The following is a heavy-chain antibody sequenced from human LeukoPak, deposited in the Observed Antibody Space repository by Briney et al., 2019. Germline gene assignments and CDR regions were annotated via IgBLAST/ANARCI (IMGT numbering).Heavy chain of an antibody. Sequence: GGSLRLSCAASGFTFSSYSMDWVRQAPGKGLEWVSSISSSSSYIYYADSVKGRFTISRDNAKNSLYLQMNSLRAEDTAVYYCARDRGTYYYDSSGYHFDYWGQGTLVTVSS. J-gene: IGHJ4*02. V-gene: IGHV3-21*01. D-gene: IGHD3-22*01. CDR3: ARDRGTYYYDSSGYHFDY. CDR1: GFTFSSYS. CDR2: ISSSSSYI.